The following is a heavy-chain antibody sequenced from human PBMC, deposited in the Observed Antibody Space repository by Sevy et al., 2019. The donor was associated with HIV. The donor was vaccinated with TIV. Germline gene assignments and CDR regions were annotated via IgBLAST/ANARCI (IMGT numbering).Heavy chain of an antibody. CDR3: ARDRTYGSFIDY. V-gene: IGHV3-21*01. J-gene: IGHJ4*02. CDR1: GFTFSTYN. CDR2: IWSSSSYI. D-gene: IGHD3-10*01. Sequence: GGSLRLSCAASGFTFSTYNMNWVRPAPGKGQEWVSSIWSSSSYIYYADSVKGRFTISRDNAKNSLYLQMNSLKVEDTAVYYCARDRTYGSFIDYWGQGTLVTVSS.